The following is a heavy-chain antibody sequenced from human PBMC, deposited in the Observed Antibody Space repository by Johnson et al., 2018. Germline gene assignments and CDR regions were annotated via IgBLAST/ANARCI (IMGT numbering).Heavy chain of an antibody. CDR1: GYSFTSYW. V-gene: IGHV5-51*01. CDR2: IYPGDSDT. J-gene: IGHJ6*03. D-gene: IGHD1-26*01. CDR3: ARPGLYSGSLGYYMDV. Sequence: EVQLLESGAEVKKPGESLKISCKGSGYSFTSYWIGWVRQMPGKGLEWMGIIYPGDSDTRYSPSFNGQVTISADKSISTAHLQRSRLKASDTAMYYCARPGLYSGSLGYYMDVWGKGTTVTVSS.